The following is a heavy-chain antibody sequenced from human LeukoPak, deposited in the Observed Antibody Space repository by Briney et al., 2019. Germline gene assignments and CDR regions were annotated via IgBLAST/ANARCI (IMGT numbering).Heavy chain of an antibody. Sequence: ASVKVSCKASGYTFSDYYMHWVRQAPGQGLEWMGWINPNSGGTKYAQKFQGRVTMTRDTSISTAYVELSRLRSDDTAVYYCAGVYYDGSGSFDYWGQGTLVTVSS. V-gene: IGHV1-2*02. CDR3: AGVYYDGSGSFDY. D-gene: IGHD3-22*01. CDR1: GYTFSDYY. CDR2: INPNSGGT. J-gene: IGHJ4*02.